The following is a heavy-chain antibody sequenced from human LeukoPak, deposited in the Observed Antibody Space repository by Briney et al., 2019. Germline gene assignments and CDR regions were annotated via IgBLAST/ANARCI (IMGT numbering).Heavy chain of an antibody. V-gene: IGHV3-64D*06. D-gene: IGHD4-17*01. CDR3: ARDSSGDYAVDY. CDR1: GFTFTSYA. J-gene: IGHJ4*02. CDR2: ISSNGGTT. Sequence: GGFLRLSCSVSGFTFTSYAMHWVRQAPGKGLQYVSSISSNGGTTYYAASVKGRFTISRDNSKNTLYLQMSSLRAEDTAVYYCARDSSGDYAVDYWGQGTLVSVSS.